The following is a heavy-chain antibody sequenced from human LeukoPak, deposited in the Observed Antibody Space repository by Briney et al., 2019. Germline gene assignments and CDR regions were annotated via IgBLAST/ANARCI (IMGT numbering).Heavy chain of an antibody. D-gene: IGHD3-22*01. V-gene: IGHV1-69*06. Sequence: SVKVSCKASGGTFSSYAISWVGQAPGQGLEWMGGIIPIFGTANYAQKFQGRVTITADKSTSTAYMELSSLRSEDTAVYYCATGQTPRYYYDSSGNWGQGTLVTVSS. J-gene: IGHJ4*02. CDR3: ATGQTPRYYYDSSGN. CDR1: GGTFSSYA. CDR2: IIPIFGTA.